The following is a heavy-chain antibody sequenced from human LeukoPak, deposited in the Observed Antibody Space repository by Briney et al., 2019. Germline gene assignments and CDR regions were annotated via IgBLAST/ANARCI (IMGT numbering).Heavy chain of an antibody. V-gene: IGHV4-59*01. Sequence: SETLSLTCTVSGGSISSYYWSWLRQPPGKGLEWIGYIYYSGSTNYNPSLKSRVTISVDTSKNQFSLKLSSVTAADTAVYYCARDLGGYYDFWPFDPWGQGTLVTVSS. J-gene: IGHJ5*02. CDR3: ARDLGGYYDFWPFDP. D-gene: IGHD3-3*01. CDR2: IYYSGST. CDR1: GGSISSYY.